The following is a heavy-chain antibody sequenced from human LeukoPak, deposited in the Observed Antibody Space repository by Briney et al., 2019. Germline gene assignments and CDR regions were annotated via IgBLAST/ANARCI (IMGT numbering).Heavy chain of an antibody. V-gene: IGHV4-38-2*01. Sequence: PSETLSLTCAVSGYSISSGYYWGWIRQPPGKGLEWIGSIYHSGSTYYNPSLKSRVTISVDTSKNRFSLKLSSVTAADTAVYYCASISITTSINYWGQGTLVTVSS. D-gene: IGHD1-20*01. CDR3: ASISITTSINY. CDR2: IYHSGST. J-gene: IGHJ4*02. CDR1: GYSISSGYY.